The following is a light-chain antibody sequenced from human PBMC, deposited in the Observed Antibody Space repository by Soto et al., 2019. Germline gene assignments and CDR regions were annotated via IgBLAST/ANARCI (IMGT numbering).Light chain of an antibody. CDR1: SSNIGAGYD. CDR2: GNS. Sequence: QSVLTQPPSVSGAPGQRVTISCTGSSSNIGAGYDVHWYQQPPGTAPKLLIYGNSNRPSGVPDRFSGSKSGTSASLAITGLQAEDEADYYCQSYDSSLSGYVVFGGGTQLTVL. V-gene: IGLV1-40*01. J-gene: IGLJ2*01. CDR3: QSYDSSLSGYVV.